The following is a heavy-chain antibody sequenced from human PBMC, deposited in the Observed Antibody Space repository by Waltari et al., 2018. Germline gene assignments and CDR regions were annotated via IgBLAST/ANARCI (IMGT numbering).Heavy chain of an antibody. CDR2: MYFSGTH. V-gene: IGHV4-59*11. Sequence: VQLQESGPGLVKPSETLSLSCDVSVDSITTHFWRWIRQAPGKGLEWIGYMYFSGTHNYNPSLKSRVTISIDTSKNHFSLNLRSVTAADTAIYYCARLPRGSVIIGAFDIWGQGTQVTVSS. CDR3: ARLPRGSVIIGAFDI. CDR1: VDSITTHF. J-gene: IGHJ3*02. D-gene: IGHD3-22*01.